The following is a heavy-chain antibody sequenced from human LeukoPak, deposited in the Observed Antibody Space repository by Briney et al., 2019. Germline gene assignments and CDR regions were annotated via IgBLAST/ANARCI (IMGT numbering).Heavy chain of an antibody. D-gene: IGHD6-19*01. Sequence: ASVKVSFKASGYTFTSYGISWVRQAPGQGLEWMGWISAYNGNTNYAQKLQGRVTMTTDTSTSTAYMELSSLRFEDTAVYYCASGGAVAGSSTREVWYFDYWGQGTLVTVSS. J-gene: IGHJ4*02. CDR1: GYTFTSYG. CDR3: ASGGAVAGSSTREVWYFDY. CDR2: ISAYNGNT. V-gene: IGHV1-18*01.